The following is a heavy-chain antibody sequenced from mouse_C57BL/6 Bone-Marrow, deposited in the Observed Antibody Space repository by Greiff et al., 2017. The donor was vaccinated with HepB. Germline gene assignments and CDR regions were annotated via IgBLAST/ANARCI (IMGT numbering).Heavy chain of an antibody. V-gene: IGHV3-1*01. J-gene: IGHJ3*01. Sequence: ESGPGMVKPSQSLSLTCTVTGYSITSGYDWHWIRHFPGNKLEWMGYISYSGSTNYNPSLKSRISITHDTSKNHFFLKLNSVTTEDTATYYCARGDSAWFAYWGQGTLVTVSA. CDR3: ARGDSAWFAY. CDR1: GYSITSGYD. CDR2: ISYSGST.